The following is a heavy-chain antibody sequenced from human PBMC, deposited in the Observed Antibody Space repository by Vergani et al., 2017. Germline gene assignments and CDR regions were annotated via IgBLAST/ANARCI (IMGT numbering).Heavy chain of an antibody. V-gene: IGHV3-13*04. J-gene: IGHJ6*02. Sequence: EVQLVESGGGLVQPGGSLRLSCAASGFTFSSYDMHWVRQATGKGLEWVSAIGTAGDTYYPGSVKGRFTISRDNSKNTLYLQMNSLRAEDTAVYYCAKVRTAMVSPMGDVWGQGTTVTVSS. D-gene: IGHD5-18*01. CDR2: IGTAGDT. CDR3: AKVRTAMVSPMGDV. CDR1: GFTFSSYD.